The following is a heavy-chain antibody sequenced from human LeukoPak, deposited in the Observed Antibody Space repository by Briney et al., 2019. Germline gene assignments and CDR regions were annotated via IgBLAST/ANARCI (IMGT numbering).Heavy chain of an antibody. CDR1: GFTFSSYG. CDR2: IWYDGSNK. J-gene: IGHJ4*02. D-gene: IGHD3-10*01. V-gene: IGHV3-33*06. Sequence: SGRSLRLSCAASGFTFSSYGMHWVRQAPGKGLEWVAVIWYDGSNKYYADSVKGRFTISRDNSKNTLYLQMHSLRAEDTAVYYCAKDPSGYYGSGSTFDYWGLGTLVTVSS. CDR3: AKDPSGYYGSGSTFDY.